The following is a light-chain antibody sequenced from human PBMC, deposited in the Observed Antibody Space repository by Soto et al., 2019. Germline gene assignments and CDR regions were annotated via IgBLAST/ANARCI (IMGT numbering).Light chain of an antibody. Sequence: EIVLTQSPGTVSLSPGERATLSCRASQSVSSSSLAWYQQKPGQAPRLLISGASNRATGIPDRFSGSGSGTDFTLTISRLEPEDFAVYYCQQYGSSGTFGQGTKVDIK. V-gene: IGKV3-20*01. J-gene: IGKJ1*01. CDR3: QQYGSSGT. CDR2: GAS. CDR1: QSVSSSS.